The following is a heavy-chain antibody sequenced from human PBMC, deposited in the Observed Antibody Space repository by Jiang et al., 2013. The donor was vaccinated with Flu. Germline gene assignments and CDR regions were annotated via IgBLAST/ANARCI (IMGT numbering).Heavy chain of an antibody. J-gene: IGHJ2*01. D-gene: IGHD2/OR15-2a*01. V-gene: IGHV4-59*06. CDR2: IYYSGST. CDR3: VWGTPYWWYFDL. CDR1: GDSITGGW. Sequence: PGLVKSSETLSLTCDVSGDSITGGWWSWVRQPPGKGLEWIGYIYYSGSTLYNPSPKSRVTISVDTSKNQFSLNLSSVTAADTAVYYCVWGTPYWWYFDLWGRGTLVTVSS.